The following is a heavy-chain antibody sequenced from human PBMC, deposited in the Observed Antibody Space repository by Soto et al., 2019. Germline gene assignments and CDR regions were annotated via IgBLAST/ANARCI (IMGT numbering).Heavy chain of an antibody. Sequence: SVKVSCKASGGTFSSYAISWVRQAPGQGLEWMGGIIPIFGTANYAQKFQGRVTITADESTSTAYMELSSLRSEDTAVYYCANYYYDSSGYSDYFDYWGRGTLVTVSS. V-gene: IGHV1-69*13. CDR3: ANYYYDSSGYSDYFDY. CDR1: GGTFSSYA. CDR2: IIPIFGTA. D-gene: IGHD3-22*01. J-gene: IGHJ4*02.